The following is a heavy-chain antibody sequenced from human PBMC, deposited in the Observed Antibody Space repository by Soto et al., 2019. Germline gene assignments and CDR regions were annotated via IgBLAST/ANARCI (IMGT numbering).Heavy chain of an antibody. Sequence: GGSLRLSCAASGFTFSSYAMSWVRQAPGKGLEWVSAISNSGGGTYYADSVKGRLTISRDNSKNTLYLQMNSLRAEDTAVYYCVKGGGGDYWGQGTLVTVSS. CDR3: VKGGGGDY. D-gene: IGHD3-16*01. V-gene: IGHV3-23*01. CDR2: ISNSGGGT. J-gene: IGHJ4*02. CDR1: GFTFSSYA.